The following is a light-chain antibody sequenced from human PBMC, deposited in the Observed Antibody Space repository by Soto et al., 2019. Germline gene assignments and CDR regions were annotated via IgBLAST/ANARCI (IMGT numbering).Light chain of an antibody. Sequence: DIQMTQSPSTLSASVGDRVTITCRATRSDSSWLAWYQQKPGKAPKLLIYEASSLESGVPYRFSGSGSGTEFTLTISSLQPDDVATYYCQQYNSYSWTFGQGTKVDIK. V-gene: IGKV1-5*01. CDR2: EAS. CDR1: RSDSSW. J-gene: IGKJ1*01. CDR3: QQYNSYSWT.